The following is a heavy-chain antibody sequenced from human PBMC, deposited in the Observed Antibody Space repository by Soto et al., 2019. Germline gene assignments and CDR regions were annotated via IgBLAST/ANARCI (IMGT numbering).Heavy chain of an antibody. CDR1: VFTFSSYA. CDR2: ISGSGGST. D-gene: IGHD6-19*01. V-gene: IGHV3-23*01. CDR3: AKARAVAGTNWFDP. J-gene: IGHJ5*02. Sequence: GSLRLSGAASVFTFSSYAMSWVRQAPGKGLAWVSAISGSGGSTYYADSVKGRFTISRDNSKNTLYLQMNSLRAEDTAVYYCAKARAVAGTNWFDPWDQGTLVTVSS.